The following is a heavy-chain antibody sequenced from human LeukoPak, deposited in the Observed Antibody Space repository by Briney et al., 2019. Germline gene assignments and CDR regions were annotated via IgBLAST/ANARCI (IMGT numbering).Heavy chain of an antibody. J-gene: IGHJ4*02. CDR2: IYSGDNT. CDR1: GFTVSNNY. V-gene: IGHV3-66*02. CDR3: AGRRVLDAYY. Sequence: GGSLRLSCGASGFTVSNNYMSWVRQAPGKGLEWVSVIYSGDNTYYVESVKGRFTISRDNSKNTLFLQMNRLRAEDTAVYYCAGRRVLDAYYWGQGTLVTVAS. D-gene: IGHD3-16*01.